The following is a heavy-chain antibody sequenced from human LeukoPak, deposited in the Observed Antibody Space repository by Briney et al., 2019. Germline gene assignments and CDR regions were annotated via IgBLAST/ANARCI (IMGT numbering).Heavy chain of an antibody. CDR3: AKGRGWEASYYYYYMDV. CDR2: ISISSNYI. J-gene: IGHJ6*03. V-gene: IGHV3-21*01. D-gene: IGHD1-26*01. CDR1: GFTFSRYS. Sequence: GGSLRLSCAASGFTFSRYSMNWVRQAPGKGLEWVSSISISSNYIYYADSVKGRFTISRDNAKNSLYLQMNSLRAEDTAVYYCAKGRGWEASYYYYYMDVWGKGTTVTISS.